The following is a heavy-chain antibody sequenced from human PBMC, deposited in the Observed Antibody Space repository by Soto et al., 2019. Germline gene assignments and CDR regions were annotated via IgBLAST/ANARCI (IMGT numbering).Heavy chain of an antibody. CDR1: GFTFSSYS. V-gene: IGHV3-21*01. CDR3: AREAVVVAATPGWFDP. Sequence: GGSLRLSCAASGFTFSSYSMNWVRQAPGKGLEWVSSISSSSSYIYYADSVKGRFTISRDNAKNSLYLQMNSLRAEDTAVYYCAREAVVVAATPGWFDPWGQGTLVTVSS. J-gene: IGHJ5*02. D-gene: IGHD2-15*01. CDR2: ISSSSSYI.